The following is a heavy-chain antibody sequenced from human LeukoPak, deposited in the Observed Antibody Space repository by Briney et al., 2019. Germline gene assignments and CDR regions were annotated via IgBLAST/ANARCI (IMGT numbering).Heavy chain of an antibody. CDR2: ISYDGSNK. V-gene: IGHV3-30*18. CDR1: GFTFSSYG. Sequence: GSLRLSCAASGFTFSSYGMHWVRQAPGKGLEWVAVISYDGSNKYYADSVKGRFTISRDNSKNTLYLQMNSLRAEDTAVYYCAKESALHYYYYGMDVWGQGTTVTVSS. J-gene: IGHJ6*02. CDR3: AKESALHYYYYGMDV.